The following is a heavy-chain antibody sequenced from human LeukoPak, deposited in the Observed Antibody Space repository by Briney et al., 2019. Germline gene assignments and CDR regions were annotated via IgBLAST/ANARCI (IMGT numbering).Heavy chain of an antibody. CDR2: INHSGST. CDR3: ARVFTWYQLLCDAFDI. CDR1: GGSFSGYY. Sequence: SETLSLTCAVYGGSFSGYYWSWIRQPPGKGLEWIGEINHSGSTNYNPSLTSRVSISVDTSKNQSSLKLSSVTAADTAVYYCARVFTWYQLLCDAFDIWGQGTMVTVSS. J-gene: IGHJ3*02. D-gene: IGHD2-2*01. V-gene: IGHV4-34*01.